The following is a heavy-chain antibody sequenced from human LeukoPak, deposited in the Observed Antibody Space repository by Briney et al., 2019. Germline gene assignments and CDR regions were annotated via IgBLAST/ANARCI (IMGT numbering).Heavy chain of an antibody. J-gene: IGHJ4*02. Sequence: GRSLRLSCAASGFTFSSYGMHWVRQAPGKGLEWVAVISYDESNKYYADSVKGRFTISRDNSKNTLYLQMSSLRAEDTAVYYCAKDGRGYCSSTSCYKDYWGQGTLVTVSS. D-gene: IGHD2-2*02. V-gene: IGHV3-30*18. CDR3: AKDGRGYCSSTSCYKDY. CDR1: GFTFSSYG. CDR2: ISYDESNK.